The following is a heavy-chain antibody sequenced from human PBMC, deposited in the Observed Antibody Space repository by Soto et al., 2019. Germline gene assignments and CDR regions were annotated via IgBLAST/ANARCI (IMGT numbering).Heavy chain of an antibody. CDR2: IYHSGST. V-gene: IGHV4-4*02. J-gene: IGHJ6*02. Sequence: SETLSLTCAVSGGSISSSNWWSWVRQPPGKGLEWIGEIYHSGSTNYNPSLKSRVTISVDKSKNQFSLKLSSVTAADTAVYYCARDPLSASREKYYYGSGRRGGYYGMDVWGQGTTVTVSS. CDR3: ARDPLSASREKYYYGSGRRGGYYGMDV. CDR1: GGSISSSNW. D-gene: IGHD3-10*01.